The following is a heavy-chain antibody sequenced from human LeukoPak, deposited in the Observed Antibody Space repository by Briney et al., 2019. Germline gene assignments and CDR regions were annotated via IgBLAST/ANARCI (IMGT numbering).Heavy chain of an antibody. CDR1: GFTFSSFT. D-gene: IGHD6-19*01. CDR2: IRSSSSYI. CDR3: ARDRYTSGWAHFDY. Sequence: GGSLRLSCAASGFTFSSFTMNWVRHAPGKGLEWVSSIRSSSSYIYYADSVKGRFTISRDNAKNSLYLQMNSLRAEDTAVYYCARDRYTSGWAHFDYWGQGTLVTVSS. V-gene: IGHV3-21*01. J-gene: IGHJ4*02.